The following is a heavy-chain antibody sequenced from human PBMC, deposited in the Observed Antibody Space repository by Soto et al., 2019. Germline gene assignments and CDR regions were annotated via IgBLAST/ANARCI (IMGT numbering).Heavy chain of an antibody. CDR3: ANVDTAMATPPNYYYGMDV. CDR1: GGTFSSYA. Sequence: SVKVSCKASGGTFSSYAISWVRQAPGQGLEWMGGIISIFGTANYAQKFQGRVTITADESTSTAYMELSSLRSEDTAVYYCANVDTAMATPPNYYYGMDVWGQGTTVTVSS. V-gene: IGHV1-69*13. CDR2: IISIFGTA. J-gene: IGHJ6*02. D-gene: IGHD5-18*01.